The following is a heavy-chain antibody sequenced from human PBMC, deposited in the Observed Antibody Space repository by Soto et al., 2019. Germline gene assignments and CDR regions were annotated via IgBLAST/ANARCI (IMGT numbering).Heavy chain of an antibody. Sequence: GGSLRLSCAASGFTFSSYGMHWVRQAPGKGLEWVAVISYDGSNKYYADSVKGRFTISRDNSKNTLYLQMNSLRAEDTAVYYCAKVRPVTMIVVVTPLDYWGQGTLGTVAS. J-gene: IGHJ4*03. CDR3: AKVRPVTMIVVVTPLDY. D-gene: IGHD3-22*01. CDR2: ISYDGSNK. V-gene: IGHV3-30*18. CDR1: GFTFSSYG.